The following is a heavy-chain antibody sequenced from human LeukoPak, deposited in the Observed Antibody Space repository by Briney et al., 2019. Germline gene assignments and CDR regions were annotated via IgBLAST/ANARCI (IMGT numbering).Heavy chain of an antibody. CDR1: GYTFTGYY. V-gene: IGHV1-2*02. J-gene: IGHJ6*03. CDR3: ARWLQYSYYYYMDV. D-gene: IGHD5-24*01. Sequence: ASVKVSCKASGYTFTGYYMHWVRQAPGQGLEWMGWINPNSGGTNYAQKFQGRVTMTRDTSISTAYMELSKRRSDDTAVYYCARWLQYSYYYYMDVWGKGTTVTVSS. CDR2: INPNSGGT.